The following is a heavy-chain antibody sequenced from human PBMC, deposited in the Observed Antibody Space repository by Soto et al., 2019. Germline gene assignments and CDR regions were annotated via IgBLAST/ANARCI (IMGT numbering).Heavy chain of an antibody. CDR2: ISYDGSNK. J-gene: IGHJ4*02. V-gene: IGHV3-30*18. Sequence: PGGSLRLSCAASGFTFSSYGMHWVRQAPGKGLEWVAVISYDGSNKYYADSVKGRFTISRDNSKNTLYLQMNSLRAEDTAVYYCEKGFIPGDSSGYYSTFFDYWGRGTRVTVSS. CDR3: EKGFIPGDSSGYYSTFFDY. D-gene: IGHD3-22*01. CDR1: GFTFSSYG.